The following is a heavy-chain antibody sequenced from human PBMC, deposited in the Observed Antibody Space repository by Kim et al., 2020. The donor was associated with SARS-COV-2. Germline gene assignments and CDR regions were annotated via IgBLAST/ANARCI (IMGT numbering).Heavy chain of an antibody. Sequence: GGSLRLSCAASGFTFDDYAMHWVRQAPGKGLEWVSLISGDGGSTYYADSVKGRFTISRDNSKNSLYLQMNSLRTEDTALYYCAKDISADYYDSSGGRSGDYWGQGTLITVSS. CDR3: AKDISADYYDSSGGRSGDY. CDR1: GFTFDDYA. V-gene: IGHV3-43*02. J-gene: IGHJ4*02. CDR2: ISGDGGST. D-gene: IGHD3-22*01.